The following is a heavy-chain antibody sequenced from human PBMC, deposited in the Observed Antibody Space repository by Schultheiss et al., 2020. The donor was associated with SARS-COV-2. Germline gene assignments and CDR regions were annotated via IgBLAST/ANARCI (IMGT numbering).Heavy chain of an antibody. CDR1: GGSISSYY. V-gene: IGHV4-59*01. D-gene: IGHD6-13*01. CDR3: ARGIAAAGTKEFDY. CDR2: IYYSGST. Sequence: SETLSLTCTVSGGSISSYYWSWIRQPPGKGLEWIGYIYYSGSTNYNPSLKSRVTISVDTSKNQFSLKLSSVTAADTAVYYCARGIAAAGTKEFDYWGQGTLVTVAS. J-gene: IGHJ4*02.